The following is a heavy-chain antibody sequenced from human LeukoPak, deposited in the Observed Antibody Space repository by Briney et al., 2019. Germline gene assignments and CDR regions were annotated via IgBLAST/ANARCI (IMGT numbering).Heavy chain of an antibody. V-gene: IGHV4-34*01. D-gene: IGHD2-15*01. CDR1: GGSFSGYY. CDR3: ARERPRMRAYYYYYYMDV. Sequence: SETLSLTCAVYGGSFSGYYWSWIRQPPGKGLERIGEINHSGSTNYNPSLKSRVTISVDTSKNQFSLKLSSVTAADTAVYYCARERPRMRAYYYYYYMDVWGKGTTVTVSS. CDR2: INHSGST. J-gene: IGHJ6*03.